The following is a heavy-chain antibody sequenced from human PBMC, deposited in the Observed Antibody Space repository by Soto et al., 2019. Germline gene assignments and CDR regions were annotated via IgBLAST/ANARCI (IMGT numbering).Heavy chain of an antibody. Sequence: SVKVSCKASGGTFSTYAISWVRQAPGQGLEWMGGIIPIFGTAKYAQKFQGRVTITADDSTSTAFMELSSLKSEGTAVYYCARGLVVVPAAEINFDYWGQGTPVTVSS. V-gene: IGHV1-69*13. CDR1: GGTFSTYA. D-gene: IGHD2-2*01. CDR2: IIPIFGTA. CDR3: ARGLVVVPAAEINFDY. J-gene: IGHJ4*02.